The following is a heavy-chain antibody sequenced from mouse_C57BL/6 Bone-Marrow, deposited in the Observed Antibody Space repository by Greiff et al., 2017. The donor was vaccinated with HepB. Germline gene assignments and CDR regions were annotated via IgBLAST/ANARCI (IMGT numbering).Heavy chain of an antibody. V-gene: IGHV1-54*01. Sequence: ESGAELVRPGTSVKVSCKASGYAFTNYLIEWVKQRPGQGLEWIGVINPGSGGTNYNEKFKGKATLTADKSSSTAYMQLSSLTSEDSAVYFCARGGPKWFADWGQGTLVTVSA. CDR2: INPGSGGT. CDR3: ARGGPKWFAD. J-gene: IGHJ3*01. D-gene: IGHD3-3*01. CDR1: GYAFTNYL.